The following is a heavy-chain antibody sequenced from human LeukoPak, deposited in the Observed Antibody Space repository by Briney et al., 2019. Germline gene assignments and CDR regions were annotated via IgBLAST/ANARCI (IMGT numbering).Heavy chain of an antibody. J-gene: IGHJ4*02. CDR1: GFAFSSFA. CDR3: AKFRGSSSWYGGDYFDY. Sequence: QAGGSLRLSCAASGFAFSSFAMSWVRQAPGKGLEWVSAISGSGGSTYYADSVKGRFTISRDNSKNTLYLQMNSLRAEDTAVYYCAKFRGSSSWYGGDYFDYWGQGTLVTVSS. CDR2: ISGSGGST. D-gene: IGHD6-13*01. V-gene: IGHV3-23*01.